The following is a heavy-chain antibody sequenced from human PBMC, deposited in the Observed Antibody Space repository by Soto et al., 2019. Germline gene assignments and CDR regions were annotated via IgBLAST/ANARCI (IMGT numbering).Heavy chain of an antibody. Sequence: PGETLKLSCKGSGYTFTNSWIAWVRQIPGKGLEYMGIIFPGDSDTRYSPSFQGQVTISVDRSISTAYLQWNSLKASDTAIYYCTKPEAGAFDIWGQGTMVTVSS. CDR3: TKPEAGAFDI. J-gene: IGHJ3*02. V-gene: IGHV5-51*01. D-gene: IGHD6-19*01. CDR1: GYTFTNSW. CDR2: IFPGDSDT.